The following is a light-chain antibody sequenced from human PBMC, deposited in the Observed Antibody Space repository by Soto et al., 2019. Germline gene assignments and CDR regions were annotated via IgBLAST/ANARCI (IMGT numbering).Light chain of an antibody. CDR2: GST. V-gene: IGLV1-40*01. Sequence: QAVVTQPPSVSGAPGQRVTISCTGSSSNIGAGYDVHWYQQFPGTAPKLLLYGSTNRPSGVPDRFSGSKSGTSASLAIAGLQTEDEADYYCQSYDSILSAVVFGGGTKLTVL. CDR3: QSYDSILSAVV. J-gene: IGLJ2*01. CDR1: SSNIGAGYD.